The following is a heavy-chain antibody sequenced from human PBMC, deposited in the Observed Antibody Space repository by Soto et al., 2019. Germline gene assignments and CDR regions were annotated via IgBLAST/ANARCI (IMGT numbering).Heavy chain of an antibody. V-gene: IGHV1-69*12. J-gene: IGHJ6*02. CDR1: GGTLRNYG. CDR2: IIPVFGTA. D-gene: IGHD4-17*01. CDR3: SRGDATKIVVTTYYGMDV. Sequence: QVQLVQSGAEVKKPGSSVRVSCKASGGTLRNYGISWVRQAPGQGLEWMGGIIPVFGTANYAQKFQGRVTITADESTSTAYMDVTSLRSEDTAVYYCSRGDATKIVVTTYYGMDVWGQGTTVTVSS.